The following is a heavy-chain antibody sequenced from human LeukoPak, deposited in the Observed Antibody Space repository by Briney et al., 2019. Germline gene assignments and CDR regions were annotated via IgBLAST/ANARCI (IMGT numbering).Heavy chain of an antibody. CDR1: GGSISRYY. J-gene: IGHJ4*02. D-gene: IGHD6-13*01. Sequence: KPSETLSLTCTVSGGSISRYYWSWIRQPPGKGLEWIGYIYNIGSTNYNPSLKSRVTISVDTSKNQISLKVSSVTAADTAVYYCARDRAAAIFDYWGQGTPVTVSS. CDR2: IYNIGST. CDR3: ARDRAAAIFDY. V-gene: IGHV4-59*01.